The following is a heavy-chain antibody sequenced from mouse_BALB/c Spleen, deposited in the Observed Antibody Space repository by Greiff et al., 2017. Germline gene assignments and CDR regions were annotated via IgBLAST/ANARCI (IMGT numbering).Heavy chain of an antibody. CDR1: GFTFSSYA. CDR3: VRGDYNASRSAGCAY. CDR2: ISSGGST. V-gene: IGHV5-6-5*01. Sequence: EVQVVESGGGLVKPGGSLKLSCAASGFTFSSYAMSWVRQTPEKRLEWVASISSGGSTYYPDSVKGRFTISRDNARNILYLQMSSLRSEETAMYYCVRGDYNASRSAGCAYWGEGSLVTVSA. J-gene: IGHJ3*01. D-gene: IGHD1-1*01.